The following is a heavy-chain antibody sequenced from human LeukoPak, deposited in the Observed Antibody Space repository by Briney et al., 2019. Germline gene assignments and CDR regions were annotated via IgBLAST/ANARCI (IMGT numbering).Heavy chain of an antibody. D-gene: IGHD2-21*01. J-gene: IGHJ4*02. CDR1: GFTFKNFA. V-gene: IGHV3-23*01. CDR3: AKSDCGSDGCKLYNY. CDR2: ITVTGDAT. Sequence: GGSLRLSCVASGFTFKNFAMAWVRQAPGKRLEWVASITVTGDATGYPESVRGRFTISRDNSQGTVWLQMNSLGAEDTAIYYCAKSDCGSDGCKLYNYWAQGTQVTVSS.